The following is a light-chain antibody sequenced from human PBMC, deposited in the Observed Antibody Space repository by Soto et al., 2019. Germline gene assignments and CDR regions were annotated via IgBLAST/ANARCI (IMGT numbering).Light chain of an antibody. CDR3: LQDYNYPPT. J-gene: IGKJ1*01. Sequence: DIQMTQSPSSLSAFVGDRVTITCRASQSISSYLNWYQQKPGKAPKLLIYAASSLQSGVPSRFSGSGSGTDFTLTISSLQPEDFATYYCLQDYNYPPTFGQGTKVDIK. CDR2: AAS. V-gene: IGKV1-39*01. CDR1: QSISSY.